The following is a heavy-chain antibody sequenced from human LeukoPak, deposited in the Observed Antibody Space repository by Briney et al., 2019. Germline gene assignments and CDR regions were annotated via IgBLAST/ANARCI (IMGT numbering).Heavy chain of an antibody. V-gene: IGHV1-3*03. Sequence: ASVKVSCKASGYTFTSYTIHWVRQAPGQRLEWMGWINAGNGNRKYSQEFQDRVTITRDTSASTAYMELSSLRSEDMAGYYCARARYETRIWPKSRYDYYHYMDVWGKGTTVTVSS. D-gene: IGHD3-3*01. CDR3: ARARYETRIWPKSRYDYYHYMDV. CDR2: INAGNGNR. J-gene: IGHJ6*03. CDR1: GYTFTSYT.